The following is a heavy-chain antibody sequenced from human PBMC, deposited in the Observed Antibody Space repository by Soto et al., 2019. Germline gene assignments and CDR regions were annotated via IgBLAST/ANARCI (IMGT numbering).Heavy chain of an antibody. D-gene: IGHD2-2*02. CDR1: GGSISSYY. CDR3: AGQGDDCSSTSCYTGLYYYYYMDV. Sequence: SETLSLTCTVSGGSISSYYWSWIRQPPGKGLEWIGYIYYSGSTNYNPSLKSRVTISVDTSKNQFSLKLSSVTAADTAVYYCAGQGDDCSSTSCYTGLYYYYYMDVWGKGTTVTVSS. CDR2: IYYSGST. V-gene: IGHV4-59*08. J-gene: IGHJ6*03.